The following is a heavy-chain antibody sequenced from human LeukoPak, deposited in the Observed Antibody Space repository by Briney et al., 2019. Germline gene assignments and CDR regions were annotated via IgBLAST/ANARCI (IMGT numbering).Heavy chain of an antibody. CDR2: IYSGGTT. J-gene: IGHJ4*02. CDR3: ARLLYYYDSSIYQRYFDY. D-gene: IGHD3-22*01. V-gene: IGHV3-53*01. Sequence: LGGSLRLSCAASGLTVSSNYMTWVRQAQGKGLEWVSIIYSGGTTHYADSVKGRFTISRDNSKDTLYLQMNSLRAEDTAVYYCARLLYYYDSSIYQRYFDYWGQGTLVTVSS. CDR1: GLTVSSNY.